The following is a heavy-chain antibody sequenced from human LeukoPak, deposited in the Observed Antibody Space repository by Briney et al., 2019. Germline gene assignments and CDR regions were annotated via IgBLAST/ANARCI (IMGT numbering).Heavy chain of an antibody. J-gene: IGHJ4*02. Sequence: GGSLRLSCAASGFTFSDYHMTWIRQAPGKGLEWVSYISSSGSTIYYADSVKGRFTISRDNAKNSLYLQMNSLRAEDTAVYYCASGPVLRGQWLVEDYWGQGTLVTVSS. V-gene: IGHV3-11*01. CDR2: ISSSGSTI. CDR3: ASGPVLRGQWLVEDY. CDR1: GFTFSDYH. D-gene: IGHD6-19*01.